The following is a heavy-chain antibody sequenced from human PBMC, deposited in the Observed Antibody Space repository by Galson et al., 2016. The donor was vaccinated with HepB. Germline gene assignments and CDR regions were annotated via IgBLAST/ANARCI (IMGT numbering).Heavy chain of an antibody. V-gene: IGHV3-21*01. J-gene: IGHJ6*02. CDR2: ISSTSSYI. Sequence: SLRLSCAASGFTFSSYSLNWVRQAPGKGLEWVSSISSTSSYIYYADSVKGRFTISRDNAKTSLYLQMISLRAEDTAVYYCARDRGYGMDVWGQGTTVTVSS. CDR3: ARDRGYGMDV. CDR1: GFTFSSYS.